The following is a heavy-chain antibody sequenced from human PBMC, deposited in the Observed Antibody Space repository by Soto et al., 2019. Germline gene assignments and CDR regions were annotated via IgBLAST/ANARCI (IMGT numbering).Heavy chain of an antibody. CDR3: ARVGLYCTTSTCNYYHYGMDV. J-gene: IGHJ6*02. CDR1: GFTFSNYH. CDR2: ISFDGTNR. D-gene: IGHD2-8*01. V-gene: IGHV3-30-3*01. Sequence: GGSLRLSCEASGFTFSNYHMHWVRQAPGKXLDWVSVISFDGTNRYYADSVKGRFTISRDNSNNTLYLQMNSLRGDDTAVYYCARVGLYCTTSTCNYYHYGMDVWGQGTTVTVSS.